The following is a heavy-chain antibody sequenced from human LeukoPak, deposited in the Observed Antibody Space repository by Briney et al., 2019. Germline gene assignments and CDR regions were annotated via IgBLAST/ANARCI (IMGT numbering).Heavy chain of an antibody. CDR3: AGDFFDY. J-gene: IGHJ4*02. CDR2: IYYSGST. Sequence: KSSETLSLTCTVSGGSISSSSYYWGWIRQPPGKGLEWIGSIYYSGSTYYNPSLKSRVTISVDTSKNQFSLKLSSVTAADTAVYYCAGDFFDYWGQGTLVTVSS. V-gene: IGHV4-39*07. CDR1: GGSISSSSYY.